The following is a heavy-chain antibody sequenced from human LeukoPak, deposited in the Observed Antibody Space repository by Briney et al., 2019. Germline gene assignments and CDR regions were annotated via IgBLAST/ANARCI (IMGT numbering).Heavy chain of an antibody. CDR3: ASDMVQVSYMDV. CDR1: GFTFSSYE. D-gene: IGHD3-10*01. Sequence: PGGSLRLSCAASGFTFSSYEMNWVRQAPGKGLEWVSYISSSGSTIYYADSVKGRFTISRDNAKNSLYLQMNSLRAEDTAVYYCASDMVQVSYMDVWGKGTTVTISS. J-gene: IGHJ6*03. V-gene: IGHV3-48*03. CDR2: ISSSGSTI.